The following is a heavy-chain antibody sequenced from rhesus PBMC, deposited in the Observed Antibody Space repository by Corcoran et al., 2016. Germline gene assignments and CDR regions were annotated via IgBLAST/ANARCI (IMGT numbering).Heavy chain of an antibody. D-gene: IGHD6-25*01. CDR1: GYTFTDHY. Sequence: EVQLVQSGAEVKKPGASVKISCKASGYTFTDHYLHWVRQAPGKGLEWMRGDDPEDGGADYAQKFQDRVTITADMSTDTAYMELRSLRSEDTAVYYCARGSGSWNPDAFDFWGQGLRVTVSS. V-gene: IGHV1-111*02. CDR2: DDPEDGGA. CDR3: ARGSGSWNPDAFDF. J-gene: IGHJ3*01.